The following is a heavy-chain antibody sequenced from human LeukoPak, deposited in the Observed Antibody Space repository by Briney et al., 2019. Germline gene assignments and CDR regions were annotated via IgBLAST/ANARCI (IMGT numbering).Heavy chain of an antibody. D-gene: IGHD1-26*01. V-gene: IGHV4-4*07. Sequence: SETLSLTCIVSGDSISSYYWSWIRQPAGKGLEWIGRIHSSGSTNYNPSLKSRVTMSVDTSKNQFSLNLRSVTAADTAVYYCARTGRASSGSNVDYWGQGTLVIVSS. J-gene: IGHJ4*02. CDR3: ARTGRASSGSNVDY. CDR1: GDSISSYY. CDR2: IHSSGST.